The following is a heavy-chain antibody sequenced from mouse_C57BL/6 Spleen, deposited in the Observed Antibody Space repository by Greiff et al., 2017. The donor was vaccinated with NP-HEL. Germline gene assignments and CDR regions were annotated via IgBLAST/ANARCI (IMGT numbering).Heavy chain of an antibody. CDR3: ARRLRSYAMGY. J-gene: IGHJ4*01. D-gene: IGHD1-1*01. CDR2: INPGSGGT. V-gene: IGHV1-54*01. CDR1: GYAFTNYL. Sequence: LVESGAELVRPGTSVKVSCKASGYAFTNYLIEWVKQRPGQGLEWIGVINPGSGGTNYNEKFKGKATLTADKSSSTAYMQLSSLTSEDSAVYFCARRLRSYAMGYWGQGASVTVSS.